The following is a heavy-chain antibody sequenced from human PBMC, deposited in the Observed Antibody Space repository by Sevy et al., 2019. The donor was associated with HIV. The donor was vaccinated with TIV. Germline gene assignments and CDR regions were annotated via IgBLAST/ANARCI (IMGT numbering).Heavy chain of an antibody. V-gene: IGHV1-8*01. CDR1: GYTFTSYD. J-gene: IGHJ5*02. Sequence: ASVKVSCKASGYTFTSYDINWVRQATGQGLEWMGWMNPNSGNTGYAQKFQGRVTMTRNTSISTAYMELSSLRSEDTAVYYCARGGYDILTGSPGWFDPWGQGTLVTVSS. CDR2: MNPNSGNT. D-gene: IGHD3-9*01. CDR3: ARGGYDILTGSPGWFDP.